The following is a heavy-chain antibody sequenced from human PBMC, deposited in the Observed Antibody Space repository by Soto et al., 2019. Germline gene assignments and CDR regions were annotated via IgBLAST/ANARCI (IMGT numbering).Heavy chain of an antibody. CDR2: IKQDGSEK. CDR1: GFTFSSYW. CDR3: ARAPAGYSSGWGGSSYYGMNV. V-gene: IGHV3-7*05. D-gene: IGHD6-19*01. J-gene: IGHJ6*02. Sequence: EVQLVESGGGLVQPGGSLRLSCAASGFTFSSYWMSWVRQAPGKGLEWVANIKQDGSEKYDVDSVKGRFTISRDNAKNSLYLQMNSLRAEDTAVYYCARAPAGYSSGWGGSSYYGMNVWGQGTTVTVSS.